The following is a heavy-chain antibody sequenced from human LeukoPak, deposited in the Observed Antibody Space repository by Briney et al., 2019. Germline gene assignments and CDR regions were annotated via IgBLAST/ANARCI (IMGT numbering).Heavy chain of an antibody. J-gene: IGHJ5*02. CDR3: ARQVPSRNWFDP. D-gene: IGHD2-2*01. Sequence: TLSLTCXXXXGSISXSSYYWGWIRQPPGKGLEWIGSIYYSGSTYYNPSLKSRVTISVDTSKNQFSLKLSSVTAADTAVYYCARQVPSRNWFDPWGQGTLVTVSS. CDR2: IYYSGST. V-gene: IGHV4-39*01. CDR1: XGSISXSSYY.